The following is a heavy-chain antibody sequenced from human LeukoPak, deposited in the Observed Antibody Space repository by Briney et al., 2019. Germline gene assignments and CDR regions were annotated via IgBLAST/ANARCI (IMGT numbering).Heavy chain of an antibody. CDR3: ATARGSRGVFDY. V-gene: IGHV3-23*01. Sequence: PGGSLRPSCAASGFTFSSYAMSWVRQAPGKGLEWVSAISGSGGSTYYADSMKGRFTISRDNSKNTLYLQMNSLTSEDTATYYCATARGSRGVFDYWGQGTLVTVSS. D-gene: IGHD2-8*01. CDR1: GFTFSSYA. J-gene: IGHJ4*02. CDR2: ISGSGGST.